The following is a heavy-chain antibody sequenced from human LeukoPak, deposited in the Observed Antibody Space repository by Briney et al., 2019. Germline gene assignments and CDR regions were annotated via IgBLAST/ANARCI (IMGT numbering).Heavy chain of an antibody. CDR3: AREGRRPPYYYYYMDV. CDR2: IRYDGSNK. V-gene: IGHV3-30*02. J-gene: IGHJ6*03. CDR1: GFTFSSYG. Sequence: GGSLRLSCAASGFTFSSYGMHWVRQAPGKGLEWVAFIRYDGSNKYYADSVKGRFTISRDNSKNTLYLQMNSLRAEDTAVYYCAREGRRPPYYYYYMDVWGKGTTVTISS.